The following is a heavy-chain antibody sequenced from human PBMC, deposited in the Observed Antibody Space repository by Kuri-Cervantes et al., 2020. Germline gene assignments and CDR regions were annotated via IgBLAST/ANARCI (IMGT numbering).Heavy chain of an antibody. D-gene: IGHD6-19*01. J-gene: IGHJ3*02. CDR3: AREGGCGRAGVADAFDI. CDR2: ISYDGSNK. Sequence: GESLKISCAASGFTFSSYGMHWVRQAPGKGLEWVGVISYDGSNKYYADSVKGRFTISRDNSKTTLYLQMNSLRAEDTAVYYCAREGGCGRAGVADAFDIWGQGTMVTVSS. CDR1: GFTFSSYG. V-gene: IGHV3-30*03.